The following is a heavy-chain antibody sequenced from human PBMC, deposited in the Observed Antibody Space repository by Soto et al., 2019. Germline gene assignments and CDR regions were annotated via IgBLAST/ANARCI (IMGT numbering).Heavy chain of an antibody. CDR2: ISAYNGNT. CDR3: ASCSGGSCYHQGAFDI. V-gene: IGHV1-18*01. CDR1: GYIFTSYG. D-gene: IGHD2-15*01. J-gene: IGHJ3*02. Sequence: ASVKVSCKASGYIFTSYGISWVRQAPGQGLEWMGWISAYNGNTNYAQKLQGRVTMTTDTSTSTAYMELRSLRSDDTAVYYCASCSGGSCYHQGAFDIWGQGTMVTVSS.